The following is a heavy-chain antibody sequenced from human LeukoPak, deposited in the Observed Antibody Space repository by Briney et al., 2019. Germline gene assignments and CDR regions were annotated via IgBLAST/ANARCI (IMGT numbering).Heavy chain of an antibody. J-gene: IGHJ6*03. CDR3: AXXXXYYYYYMDV. V-gene: IGHV4-59*01. Sequence: SETLSLTCTVAGGSISSYYWSWIRQPPGKGLEWIGYIYYSGSTNYNPSLKSRVTISGDTSKNQFSLELSSVTAADTPVYYCAXXXXYYYYYMDVWGKGTTVTISS. CDR1: GGSISSYY. CDR2: IYYSGST.